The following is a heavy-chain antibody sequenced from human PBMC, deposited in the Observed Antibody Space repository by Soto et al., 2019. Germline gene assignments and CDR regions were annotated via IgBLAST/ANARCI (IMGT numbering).Heavy chain of an antibody. CDR1: GYTFTSYD. D-gene: IGHD1-26*01. J-gene: IGHJ6*02. CDR3: ARWGAWGANEIYYYYGMDV. Sequence: ASVKVSCKASGYTFTSYDINWVRRATGQGLEWMGWMNPNSGNTGYAQKFQGRVTMTRNTSISTAYMELSSLRSEDTAVYYCARWGAWGANEIYYYYGMDVWGQGTTVTVSS. CDR2: MNPNSGNT. V-gene: IGHV1-8*01.